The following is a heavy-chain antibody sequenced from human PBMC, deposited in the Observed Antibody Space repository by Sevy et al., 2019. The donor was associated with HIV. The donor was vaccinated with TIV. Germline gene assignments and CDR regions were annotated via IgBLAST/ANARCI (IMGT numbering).Heavy chain of an antibody. V-gene: IGHV4-59*01. CDR3: ARLPDWDV. Sequence: SETLSLTCTVSGGSMNNYYWTWVRQAPGKGLEWIGFIYYSGSTNYNPSLNSRVTISVDLSKNGLSLKLSSVTAADTAVYYCARLPDWDVWGQGTTVTVSS. CDR2: IYYSGST. J-gene: IGHJ6*02. D-gene: IGHD2-15*01. CDR1: GGSMNNYY.